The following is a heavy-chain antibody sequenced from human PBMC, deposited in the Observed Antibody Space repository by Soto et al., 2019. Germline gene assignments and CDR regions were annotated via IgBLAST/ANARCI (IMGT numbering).Heavy chain of an antibody. Sequence: GESLKISCKVSGDSFTGFWIGWVRQMPGKGLEWLGSIYPRDSDTRYSPSFQCQVTISADKSLSTAYLQWNSLQASDTAIYYCARQHPLDSRVWFTWGQGTLVTVSS. D-gene: IGHD6-19*01. V-gene: IGHV5-51*01. J-gene: IGHJ4*02. CDR3: ARQHPLDSRVWFT. CDR2: IYPRDSDT. CDR1: GDSFTGFW.